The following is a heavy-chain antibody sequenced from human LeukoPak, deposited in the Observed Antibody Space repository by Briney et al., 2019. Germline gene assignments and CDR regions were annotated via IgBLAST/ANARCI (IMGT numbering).Heavy chain of an antibody. V-gene: IGHV3-30*02. CDR3: AELGITMIGGV. Sequence: PGGSLRLSCAASGFSFSNYGMHWVRQAPGKGLEWVAFLRNDGRNKFYADSVKGRFTISRDNSENTLYLQMNSLRAEDTAVYYCAELGITMIGGVWGKGTTVTISS. CDR1: GFSFSNYG. J-gene: IGHJ6*04. CDR2: LRNDGRNK. D-gene: IGHD3-10*02.